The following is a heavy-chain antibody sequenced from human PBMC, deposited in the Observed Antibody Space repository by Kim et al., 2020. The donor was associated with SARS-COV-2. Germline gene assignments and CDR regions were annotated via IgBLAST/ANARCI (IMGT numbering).Heavy chain of an antibody. CDR3: ARDRVGSGYTA. J-gene: IGHJ4*02. D-gene: IGHD3-10*01. CDR2: IYYSGST. CDR1: GGSISSYY. Sequence: SETLSLTCTVSGGSISSYYWSWIRQPPGKGLEWIGYIYYSGSTNYNPSLKSRVTISVDTSKNQFSLKLSSVTAADTAVYYCARDRVGSGYTAWGQGTLVTVSS. V-gene: IGHV4-59*01.